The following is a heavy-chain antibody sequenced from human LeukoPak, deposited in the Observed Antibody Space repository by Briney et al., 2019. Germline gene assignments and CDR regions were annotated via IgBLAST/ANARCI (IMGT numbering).Heavy chain of an antibody. CDR1: GFTFSSYG. D-gene: IGHD5-24*01. CDR2: ISYDGSNK. CDR3: AKDIVEMATQSDGYFDY. Sequence: GRSLRLSCAASGFTFSSYGMHWVRQAPGKGLEWVAVISYDGSNKYYADSVKGRFTISRDNSKNTLYLQMNSLRAEDTAVYYCAKDIVEMATQSDGYFDYWGQGTLVTVSS. V-gene: IGHV3-30*18. J-gene: IGHJ4*02.